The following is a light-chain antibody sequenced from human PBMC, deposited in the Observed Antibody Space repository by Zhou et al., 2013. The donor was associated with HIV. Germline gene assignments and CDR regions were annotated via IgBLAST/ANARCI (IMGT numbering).Light chain of an antibody. V-gene: IGKV3-20*01. CDR3: QQYANAPYT. Sequence: IVLTQSPGTLSLSPGERATLSCRASQSLSISSLAWYQQKPGQAPRLLLYGASKRATGIPDRFSSSGSGTDFTLRVARLQPEDSAVYYCQQYANAPYTFGQGTKLEIK. J-gene: IGKJ2*01. CDR2: GAS. CDR1: QSLSISS.